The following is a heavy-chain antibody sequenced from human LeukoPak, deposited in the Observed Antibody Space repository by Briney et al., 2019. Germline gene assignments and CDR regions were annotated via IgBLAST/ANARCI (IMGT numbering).Heavy chain of an antibody. CDR2: ITASADTT. J-gene: IGHJ4*02. Sequence: GGSLRLSCAASGFTFDSYAMSWVRQAPGKGLEWVSAITASADTTYYLDSVKGRFTISRDNSKKTLYLQMNSLRAEDTAVYYCAKDKGNTNYCHSSGVFDFWGQGTLVTVSS. CDR3: AKDKGNTNYCHSSGVFDF. D-gene: IGHD3-22*01. CDR1: GFTFDSYA. V-gene: IGHV3-23*01.